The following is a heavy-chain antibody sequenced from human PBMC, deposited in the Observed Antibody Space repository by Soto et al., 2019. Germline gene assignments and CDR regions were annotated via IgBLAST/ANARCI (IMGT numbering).Heavy chain of an antibody. D-gene: IGHD6-13*01. CDR3: ARGLGWQQLVPSFDY. V-gene: IGHV1-69*12. Sequence: QVQLVQSGAEVKKPGSSVKVSCKASGGTFSSYAISWVRQAPGQGLEWMGGIIPIFGTANYAQKFQGRVTIXXDXSXSTAYMGLSSLRSEDTAVYYCARGLGWQQLVPSFDYWGQGTLVTVSS. J-gene: IGHJ4*02. CDR1: GGTFSSYA. CDR2: IIPIFGTA.